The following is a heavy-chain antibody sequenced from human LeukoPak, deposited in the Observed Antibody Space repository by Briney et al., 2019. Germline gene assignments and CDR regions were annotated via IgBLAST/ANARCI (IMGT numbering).Heavy chain of an antibody. CDR3: ARDSSSWYNDY. V-gene: IGHV4-34*01. Sequence: PSESLSLTCAVYGGSFSGYYWSWIRPPPGKGLEWIGEINHSGSTNYNPSLKSRVTISVDTSKNQFSLKLSSVTAADTAVYYCARDSSSWYNDYWGQGTLVTVSS. J-gene: IGHJ4*02. CDR2: INHSGST. CDR1: GGSFSGYY. D-gene: IGHD6-13*01.